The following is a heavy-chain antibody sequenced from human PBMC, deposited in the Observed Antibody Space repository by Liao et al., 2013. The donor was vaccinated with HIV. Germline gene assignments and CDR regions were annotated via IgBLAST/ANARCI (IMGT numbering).Heavy chain of an antibody. D-gene: IGHD6-25*01. J-gene: IGHJ4*02. V-gene: IGHV4-30-2*01. CDR1: GGSISSEGYS. Sequence: QLQLQESGSGLVKPSQTLSLTCAVSGGSISSEGYSWSWIRQPPGKGLEWIGYIYQSGSTYYNPSLKSRVTISVDRSKNQFSLRLNSVTAADTAIYYCARVSATHYFDYWGQGTLVTVSA. CDR2: IYQSGST. CDR3: ARVSATHYFDY.